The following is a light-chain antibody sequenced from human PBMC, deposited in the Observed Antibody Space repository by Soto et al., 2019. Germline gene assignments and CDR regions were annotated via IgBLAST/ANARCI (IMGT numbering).Light chain of an antibody. V-gene: IGKV3-20*01. CDR2: GAF. Sequence: EIVLTQSPGTLSLSPGEGATLSCRASQSVDSRHLAWYQQKPGQAPRLLIYGAFSRATGIPERFSGGASGTDFTLTSSRLEPEDFAVYYCQQYGTSPPLYTFGQGTKLEIK. CDR3: QQYGTSPPLYT. J-gene: IGKJ2*01. CDR1: QSVDSRH.